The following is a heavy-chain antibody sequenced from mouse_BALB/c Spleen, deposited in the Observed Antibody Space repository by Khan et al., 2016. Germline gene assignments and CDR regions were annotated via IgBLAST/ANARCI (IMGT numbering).Heavy chain of an antibody. J-gene: IGHJ3*01. CDR1: GFSLTGYG. CDR2: IWGDGST. CDR3: ASGAY. V-gene: IGHV2-6-7*01. Sequence: QVQLKESGPGLVAPSQSLSITCTVSGFSLTGYGVNWVRQPPGKGLEWLGMIWGDGSTVYNSALKSRLSLSKDNSKSPVFLKMNSLQTDDTASYDWASGAYWGQGTLVTVSA.